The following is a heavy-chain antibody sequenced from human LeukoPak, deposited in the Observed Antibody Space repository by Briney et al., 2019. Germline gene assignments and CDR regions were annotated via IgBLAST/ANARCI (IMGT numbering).Heavy chain of an antibody. J-gene: IGHJ1*01. CDR1: GFTFSSYW. D-gene: IGHD2-2*01. Sequence: GGSLRLSCAASGFTFSSYWMSWVRQAPGKGLEWVANIKQDGSEKYYVDSVKGRFTISRDNAKNSLYLQMNSLRAEDTAVYYCASAGGVVGSTSSVIPQYFQHWGQGTLVTVSS. CDR2: IKQDGSEK. CDR3: ASAGGVVGSTSSVIPQYFQH. V-gene: IGHV3-7*01.